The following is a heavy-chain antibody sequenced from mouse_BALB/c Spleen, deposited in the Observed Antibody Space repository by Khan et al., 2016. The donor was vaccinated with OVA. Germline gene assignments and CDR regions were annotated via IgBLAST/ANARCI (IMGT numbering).Heavy chain of an antibody. J-gene: IGHJ3*01. CDR2: MIYSGST. D-gene: IGHD2-14*01. CDR1: GDSITSGY. V-gene: IGHV3-8*02. Sequence: EVQLQESGPSLVKPSQTLSLTCSVTGDSITSGYWNWIRTFPGNKLEYMGYMIYSGSTYYNPSLKSRISITRHTSKNQYYLQWNSVTTEDTATEYCARWTYRYAFAYWGQGTLVTVSA. CDR3: ARWTYRYAFAY.